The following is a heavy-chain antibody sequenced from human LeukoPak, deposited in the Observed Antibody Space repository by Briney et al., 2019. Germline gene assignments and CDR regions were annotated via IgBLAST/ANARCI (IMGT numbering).Heavy chain of an antibody. V-gene: IGHV3-23*01. CDR2: ISGSGGST. J-gene: IGHJ6*03. CDR3: ARDNRLTRQQLSDYYYYMDV. CDR1: GFTFSSYA. Sequence: GGSLRLSCAASGFTFSSYAMSWVRQAPGKGLEWVSVISGSGGSTSYADSVKGRFTISRDNSKNTLYLQMNSLRAEDTAVYYCARDNRLTRQQLSDYYYYMDVWGQGTLVTVSS. D-gene: IGHD6-13*01.